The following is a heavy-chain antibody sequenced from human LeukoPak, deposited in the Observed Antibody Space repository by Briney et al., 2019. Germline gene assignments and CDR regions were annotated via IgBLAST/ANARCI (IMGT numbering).Heavy chain of an antibody. D-gene: IGHD3-10*01. CDR3: AKDHYYYGSGIYFMHYFDY. V-gene: IGHV3-30*18. CDR2: ISYDGSNK. CDR1: GFTFSSYG. J-gene: IGHJ4*02. Sequence: GGSLRLSCAASGFTFSSYGMHWVRQAPGKGLEWVAVISYDGSNKYYAESVKGRFTISRENSKNTLHLQMNSLSAEDTAVYYCAKDHYYYGSGIYFMHYFDYWGQGTLVTVSS.